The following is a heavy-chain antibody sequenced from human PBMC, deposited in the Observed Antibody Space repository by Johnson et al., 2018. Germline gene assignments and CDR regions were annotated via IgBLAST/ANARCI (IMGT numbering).Heavy chain of an antibody. V-gene: IGHV3-30*18. J-gene: IGHJ3*02. CDR1: GFTFSTYG. CDR2: VSYDVHMK. CDR3: AKDDGSSRGVGYDI. Sequence: QVQLVQSGGGVVQPGRSLRLSCAASGFTFSTYGMHWVRQAPGKGLEWVAIVSYDVHMKYYADYVKGRFTISRDKYKNTVYLQMNSRRAEDTAVYYCAKDDGSSRGVGYDIWGQGTMVTVSS. D-gene: IGHD1-26*01.